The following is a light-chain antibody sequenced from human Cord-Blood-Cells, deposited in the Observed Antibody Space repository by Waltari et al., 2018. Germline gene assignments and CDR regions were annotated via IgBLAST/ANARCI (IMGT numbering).Light chain of an antibody. CDR3: SSYTSSSTLVV. Sequence: QSALTQPASVSGSPGQSIPISCTGTSRYVGGYNYVSWYQHHPGKAPKLMIYEVSNRPSGVSNRFSGSKSGNTASLTISGLQAEDEADYYCSSYTSSSTLVVFGGGTKLTVL. J-gene: IGLJ2*01. V-gene: IGLV2-14*01. CDR2: EVS. CDR1: SRYVGGYNY.